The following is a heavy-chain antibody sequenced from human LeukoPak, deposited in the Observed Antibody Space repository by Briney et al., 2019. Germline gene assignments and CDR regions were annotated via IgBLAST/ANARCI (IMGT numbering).Heavy chain of an antibody. V-gene: IGHV3-23*01. J-gene: IGHJ4*02. CDR3: ARDVWRGSYAFDY. CDR2: ISGSGGST. Sequence: GGSLRLSCAASGFTFSSYAMSWVRQAPGKGLEWVSAISGSGGSTYYADSVKGRFTISRDNSKNSLYLQMNSLRAEDTAVYYCARDVWRGSYAFDYWGQGTLVTVSS. D-gene: IGHD1-26*01. CDR1: GFTFSSYA.